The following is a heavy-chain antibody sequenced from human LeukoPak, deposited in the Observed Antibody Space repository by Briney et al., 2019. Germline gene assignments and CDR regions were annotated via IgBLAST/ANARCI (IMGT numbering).Heavy chain of an antibody. V-gene: IGHV1-46*01. CDR1: GYTFTSYY. D-gene: IGHD3-3*01. Sequence: ASVKVSCKASGYTFTSYYMHWVRQAPGQGFEWMGIINPSGGSTSYAQKFQGRVSMTRDMSTSTVYMELSSLRSEDTAVYYCARDGTDDLSIFAFDYWGQGTLVTVSS. CDR2: INPSGGST. CDR3: ARDGTDDLSIFAFDY. J-gene: IGHJ4*02.